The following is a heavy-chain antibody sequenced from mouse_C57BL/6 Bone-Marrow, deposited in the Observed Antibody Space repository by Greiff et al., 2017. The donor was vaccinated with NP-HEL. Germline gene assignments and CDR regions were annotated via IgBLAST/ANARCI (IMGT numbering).Heavy chain of an antibody. CDR1: GFTFSSYG. CDR2: ISSGGSYT. J-gene: IGHJ3*01. V-gene: IGHV5-6*01. Sequence: EVKLVESGGDLVKPGGSLKLSCAASGFTFSSYGMSWVRQTPDKRLEWVATISSGGSYTYYPDSVKGRFTISRDNAKNTLYLQMSSLKSEDTAMYYCARHKGYYGWGQGTLVTVSA. CDR3: ARHKGYYG. D-gene: IGHD1-1*01.